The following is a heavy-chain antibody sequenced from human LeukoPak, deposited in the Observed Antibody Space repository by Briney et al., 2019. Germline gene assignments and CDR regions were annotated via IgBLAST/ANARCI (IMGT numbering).Heavy chain of an antibody. D-gene: IGHD3-10*01. V-gene: IGHV3-23*01. J-gene: IGHJ4*02. CDR3: AKAVLLWFGELFPFDY. Sequence: PGGSLRLSCAASGFTFSKAWMNWVRQAPGKGLEWVSAISGSGGSTYYADSVKGRFTISRDNSKNTLYLQMNSLRAEDTAVYYCAKAVLLWFGELFPFDYWGQGTLVTVSS. CDR1: GFTFSKAW. CDR2: ISGSGGST.